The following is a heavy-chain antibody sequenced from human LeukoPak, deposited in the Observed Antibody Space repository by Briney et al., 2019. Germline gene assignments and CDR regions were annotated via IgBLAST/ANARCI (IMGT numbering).Heavy chain of an antibody. CDR1: GFTFSSYG. J-gene: IGHJ4*02. CDR3: TPLVPGHVAFDY. V-gene: IGHV3-73*01. D-gene: IGHD2-21*01. CDR2: IGSKADNYAT. Sequence: PGGSLRLSCAASGFTFSSYGMHWVRQAPGKGLEWVGQIGSKADNYATAYAASVKGRFTISRDDSKNTAYLQVNSLKTEDTAVYFCTPLVPGHVAFDYWAREPWSPSPQ.